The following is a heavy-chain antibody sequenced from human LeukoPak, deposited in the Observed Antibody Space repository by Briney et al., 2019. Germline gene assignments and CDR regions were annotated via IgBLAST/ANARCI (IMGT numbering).Heavy chain of an antibody. V-gene: IGHV4-39*07. Sequence: PSETLSLTCTVSGGSISSSGYYWGWIRQPPGKGLEWIGNIYYSGSTYYSPSLISQVTISVDTSKNQFSLKLSSVTAADTAVYYCARGVDLGYWGQGTPVTVSS. CDR1: GGSISSSGYY. J-gene: IGHJ4*02. CDR3: ARGVDLGY. CDR2: IYYSGST. D-gene: IGHD3-3*01.